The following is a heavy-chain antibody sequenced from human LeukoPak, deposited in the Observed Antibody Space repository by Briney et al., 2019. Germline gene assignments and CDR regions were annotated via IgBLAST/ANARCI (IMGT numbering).Heavy chain of an antibody. Sequence: ASVKVSCKASGYTFTSYYMHWVRQAPGQGLEWMGRINPNSGGANYAQRFQGRVTMTRATSISTAYMELSRLRSDDTAVYYCASRAAIDDAFDIWGQGTMVTVSS. CDR3: ASRAAIDDAFDI. V-gene: IGHV1-2*06. CDR2: INPNSGGA. D-gene: IGHD2-15*01. CDR1: GYTFTSYY. J-gene: IGHJ3*02.